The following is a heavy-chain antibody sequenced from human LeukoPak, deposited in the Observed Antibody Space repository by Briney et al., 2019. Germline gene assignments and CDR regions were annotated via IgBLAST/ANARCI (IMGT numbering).Heavy chain of an antibody. D-gene: IGHD2-2*02. CDR2: INHSGST. J-gene: IGHJ4*02. Sequence: SETLSLTCAVYGGSFSGHYWSWIRQPPGKGLEWIGEINHSGSTNYNPSLKSRVTISVDTSKNQFSLKLSSVTAADTAVYHCAIRVPAAIMRYWGQGTLVTVSS. CDR1: GGSFSGHY. CDR3: AIRVPAAIMRY. V-gene: IGHV4-34*01.